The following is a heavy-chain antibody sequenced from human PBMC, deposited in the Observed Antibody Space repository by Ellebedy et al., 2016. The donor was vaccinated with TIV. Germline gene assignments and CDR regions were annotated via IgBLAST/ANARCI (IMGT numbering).Heavy chain of an antibody. V-gene: IGHV4-4*08. J-gene: IGHJ5*02. CDR1: GDSIRTSF. Sequence: MPSETLSLTCTVSGDSIRTSFCSWIRQLPGKRMAWFGYMYSSGNPNYNPSLTSRVTISIDTSTNQFSLKLSPVTAAETAVYYCAKDALITTIIGRGGWFDPWGQGTLVTFSS. CDR2: MYSSGNP. CDR3: AKDALITTIIGRGGWFDP. D-gene: IGHD4-11*01.